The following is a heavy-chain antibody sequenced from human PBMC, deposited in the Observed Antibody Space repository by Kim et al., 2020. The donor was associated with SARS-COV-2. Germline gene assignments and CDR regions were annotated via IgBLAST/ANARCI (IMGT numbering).Heavy chain of an antibody. D-gene: IGHD2-2*01. Sequence: ASVKVSCKASGYNFIDYYMQWVRQVPGQGPEWMGRINPKTGDTIYAQKFGGRVTMTRDTSSSTAYMELSSLRSDDTAVYYCAREYCTSTTCPFDPWGQGT. CDR2: INPKTGDT. V-gene: IGHV1-2*06. CDR1: GYNFIDYY. CDR3: AREYCTSTTCPFDP. J-gene: IGHJ5*02.